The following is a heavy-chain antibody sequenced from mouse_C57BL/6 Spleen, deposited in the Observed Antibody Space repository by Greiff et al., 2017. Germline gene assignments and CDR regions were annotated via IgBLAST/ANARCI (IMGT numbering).Heavy chain of an antibody. Sequence: VQLQQSGAELVRPGASVKLSCKASGYTFTDYYINWVKQRPGQGLEWIARIYPGSGNTYYNEKFKGKATLTAETSSSTAYMQLSSLTSEDSAVYFCARSPRLYDYDSWFAYWGQGTLVTVSA. V-gene: IGHV1-76*01. CDR1: GYTFTDYY. D-gene: IGHD2-4*01. CDR2: IYPGSGNT. J-gene: IGHJ3*01. CDR3: ARSPRLYDYDSWFAY.